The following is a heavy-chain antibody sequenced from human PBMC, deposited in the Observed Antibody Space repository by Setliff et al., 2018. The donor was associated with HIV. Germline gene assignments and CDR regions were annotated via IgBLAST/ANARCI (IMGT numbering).Heavy chain of an antibody. CDR1: GGSISSSSYY. CDR2: IYYSGST. CDR3: ASDTSEKTFPTGFGY. J-gene: IGHJ4*02. Sequence: SETLSLTCTVSGGSISSSSYYWGWIRQPPGKGLEWIGSIYYSGSTYYNPSLKSRATISEDTSKNQFSLKLTSVTAADTAVYYCASDTSEKTFPTGFGYWGQGTLVTVSS. V-gene: IGHV4-39*01. D-gene: IGHD4-17*01.